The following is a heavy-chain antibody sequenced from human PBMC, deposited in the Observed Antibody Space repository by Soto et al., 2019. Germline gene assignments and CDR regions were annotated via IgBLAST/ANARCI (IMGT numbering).Heavy chain of an antibody. J-gene: IGHJ4*02. CDR2: ISSTTNYI. CDR3: ARESEDLTSNFDY. V-gene: IGHV3-21*06. CDR1: GITFTRYS. Sequence: EGSRRRSCADSGITFTRYSMNWVRQATGKGLEWVLSISSTTNYIYYGDSMKGRFTISRDNAKNSLYLEMNSLRAEDTAVYYCARESEDLTSNFDYWGQGTLVTVSS.